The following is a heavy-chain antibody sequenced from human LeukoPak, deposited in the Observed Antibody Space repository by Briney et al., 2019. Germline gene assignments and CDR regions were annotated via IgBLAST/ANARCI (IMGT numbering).Heavy chain of an antibody. CDR1: GFPFSYW. D-gene: IGHD2-21*01. V-gene: IGHV3-7*01. CDR2: IKHDGSEK. Sequence: GGALRLSCAASGFPFSYWMTWVRQAPGKGLEWVANIKHDGSEKNYVDSVKGRLTISRDNAKNSLYLQMNSLRAEDTAVYYCARNRRCCGEDYWGQGTQVTVSS. CDR3: ARNRRCCGEDY. J-gene: IGHJ4*02.